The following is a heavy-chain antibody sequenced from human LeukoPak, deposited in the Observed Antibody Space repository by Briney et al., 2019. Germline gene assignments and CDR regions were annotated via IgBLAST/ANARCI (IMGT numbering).Heavy chain of an antibody. Sequence: GSSVKVSCXASGGTFSNYAISWVRQAPGQGLEWMGRIIPIFGTANYAQKFQGRVTITTDESTSTAYMELSSLRSEDTAVYYCAREYYDSSGFIDYWGQGTLVTVSS. J-gene: IGHJ4*02. D-gene: IGHD3-22*01. CDR3: AREYYDSSGFIDY. CDR2: IIPIFGTA. CDR1: GGTFSNYA. V-gene: IGHV1-69*05.